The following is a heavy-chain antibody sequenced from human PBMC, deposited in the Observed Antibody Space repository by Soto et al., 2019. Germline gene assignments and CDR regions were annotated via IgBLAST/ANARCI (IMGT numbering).Heavy chain of an antibody. CDR3: ARQGEAAAGVYYHYYYGMDV. Sequence: PGESLKISCKGSGYSFTSYWIGWVRQMPGKGLEWMGIIYPGDSDTRYSPSFQGQVTISADKSISTAYLQWSSLKASDTAMYYCARQGEAAAGVYYHYYYGMDVWGQGTTVTVSS. D-gene: IGHD6-13*01. CDR2: IYPGDSDT. CDR1: GYSFTSYW. V-gene: IGHV5-51*01. J-gene: IGHJ6*02.